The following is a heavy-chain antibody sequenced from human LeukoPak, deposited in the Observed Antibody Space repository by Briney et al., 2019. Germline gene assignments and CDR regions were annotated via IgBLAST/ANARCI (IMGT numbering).Heavy chain of an antibody. CDR2: ISSSGSTI. D-gene: IGHD6-19*01. V-gene: IGHV3-48*03. J-gene: IGHJ4*02. CDR1: GFTFSSYE. Sequence: GGSLRLSCAASGFTFSSYEMSWVRQAPGKGLEWVSYISSSGSTIYYADSVKGRFTISRDNAKNSLYLQMNSLRAEDTAVYYCARAAYSSGWYQSLLDWGQGTLVTVSS. CDR3: ARAAYSSGWYQSLLD.